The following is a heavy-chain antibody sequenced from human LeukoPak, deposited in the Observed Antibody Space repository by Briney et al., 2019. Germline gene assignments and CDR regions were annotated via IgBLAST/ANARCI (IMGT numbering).Heavy chain of an antibody. CDR2: IYYSGST. CDR3: ARDSRDGYVDY. D-gene: IGHD5-24*01. V-gene: IGHV4-59*01. CDR1: GGSISSYY. J-gene: IGHJ4*02. Sequence: SETLSLTCTASGGSISSYYWSWLRQPPGKGLEWVGYIYYSGSTNYNPSLKRRVTISVDTSKNQFSLKLSSVTAADTAVYYCARDSRDGYVDYWGQGTLVTVSS.